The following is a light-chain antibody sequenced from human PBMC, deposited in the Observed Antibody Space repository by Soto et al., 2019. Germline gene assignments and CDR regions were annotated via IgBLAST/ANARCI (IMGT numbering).Light chain of an antibody. CDR2: DAS. V-gene: IGKV3-11*01. CDR3: QQYNSWPLT. J-gene: IGKJ4*01. CDR1: QSVSTS. Sequence: EVVLTQSPGTLSLSPGERATLSCRASQSVSTSLAWYQQKPGQAPRLLIYDASNRAPGIPARFSGSGSGTDFTLSISSLEPEDFAFYYCQQYNSWPLTFGGGTKVEIK.